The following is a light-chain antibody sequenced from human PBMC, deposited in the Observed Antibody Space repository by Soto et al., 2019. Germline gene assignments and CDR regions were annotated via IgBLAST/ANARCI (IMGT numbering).Light chain of an antibody. J-gene: IGKJ4*01. CDR2: DAS. V-gene: IGKV1-5*01. CDR1: QSISSW. CDR3: QQRSNWPLT. Sequence: DIQMTQSPSTLSASVGDRVTITCRASQSISSWLAWYQQKPGKAPKLLIYDASSLESGVPSRFSGSGSGTDFTLTINSLEPEDFAVYYCQQRSNWPLTFGGGTKVDIK.